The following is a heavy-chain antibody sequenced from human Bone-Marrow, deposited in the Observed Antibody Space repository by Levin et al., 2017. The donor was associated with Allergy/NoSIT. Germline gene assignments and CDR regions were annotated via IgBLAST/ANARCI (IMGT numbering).Heavy chain of an antibody. D-gene: IGHD3-10*01. V-gene: IGHV3-49*04. CDR3: STGAV. CDR2: IRSKADGGTT. Sequence: GGSLRLSCRTSGFTFGDYAMSWVRQAPGKGLEWVGIIRSKADGGTTEYAASVKGRFIISRDDSKRIAHLQMNSLKTEDTAVYYCSTGAVWGKGTTVTVSS. J-gene: IGHJ6*04. CDR1: GFTFGDYA.